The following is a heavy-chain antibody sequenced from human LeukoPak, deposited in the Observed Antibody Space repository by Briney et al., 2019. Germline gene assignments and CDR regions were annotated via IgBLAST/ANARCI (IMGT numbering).Heavy chain of an antibody. D-gene: IGHD1-7*01. V-gene: IGHV3-30-3*01. J-gene: IGHJ3*02. CDR2: ISYDGSNK. CDR1: GFTFSSYA. Sequence: GGSLRLSCAASGFTFSSYAMHWVRQAPGKGLEWVAVISYDGSNKYYADSVKGRFTISRDNSKNTLYLQMNSLRAEDTAVYYCARDWEVTGTSAFDIWGQGTMVTVSS. CDR3: ARDWEVTGTSAFDI.